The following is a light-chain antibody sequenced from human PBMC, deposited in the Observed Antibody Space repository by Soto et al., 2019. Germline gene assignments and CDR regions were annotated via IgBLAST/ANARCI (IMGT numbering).Light chain of an antibody. V-gene: IGLV1-51*01. J-gene: IGLJ3*02. CDR2: DND. CDR3: GTWDNILRGWV. Sequence: QSVLTQPPSVSAAPGQRVTISCSGSNSNIGNNYVSWFQQLPGTAPKLLIIDNDKRPSGIPDRFSGSRSGTSATLGITGLQTGDEGDYYCGTWDNILRGWVFGGGTKVTVL. CDR1: NSNIGNNY.